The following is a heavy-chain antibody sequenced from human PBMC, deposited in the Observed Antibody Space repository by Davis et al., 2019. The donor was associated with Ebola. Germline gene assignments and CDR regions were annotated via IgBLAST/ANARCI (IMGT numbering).Heavy chain of an antibody. CDR1: GGSISSSSYY. CDR3: ASRQAAPDRGPWFDP. Sequence: MPSETLSLTCTVSGGSISSSSYYWGWIRQPPGKGLEWIGSIYYSGSTYYNPSLKSRVTISVDTSKNQFSLKLSSVTAADTAVYYCASRQAAPDRGPWFDPWGQGTLVTASS. J-gene: IGHJ5*02. CDR2: IYYSGST. V-gene: IGHV4-39*01. D-gene: IGHD6-13*01.